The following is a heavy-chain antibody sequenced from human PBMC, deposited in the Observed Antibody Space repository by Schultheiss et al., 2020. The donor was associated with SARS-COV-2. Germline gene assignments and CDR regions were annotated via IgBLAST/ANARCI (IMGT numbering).Heavy chain of an antibody. CDR3: VEHSRDFGDSRTAW. D-gene: IGHD4-17*01. CDR2: ISGSGGST. CDR1: GFTVSSNY. V-gene: IGHV3-23*01. J-gene: IGHJ4*02. Sequence: GGSLRLSCAASGFTVSSNYMSWVRQAPGKGLEWVSAISGSGGSTYYADSVKGRFAISRDNSKNALYLQMSGLRAEDTAVYYCVEHSRDFGDSRTAWWGQGTRVTVSS.